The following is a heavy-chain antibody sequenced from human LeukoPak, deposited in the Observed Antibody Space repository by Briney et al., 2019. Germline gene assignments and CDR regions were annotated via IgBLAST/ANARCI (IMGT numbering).Heavy chain of an antibody. D-gene: IGHD2-8*01. J-gene: IGHJ4*02. CDR1: GFTFSSYA. V-gene: IGHV3-23*01. Sequence: GGSLRLSCAGSGFTFSSYAMSWVRQAPGKGLEWVSAISDTGATTYDADSVKGRFTISRDNSRSTLYLQMNSLRAEDTVLYYCAKDTSIGRYCTNGVCSPFDYWGQGTLVTVSS. CDR2: ISDTGATT. CDR3: AKDTSIGRYCTNGVCSPFDY.